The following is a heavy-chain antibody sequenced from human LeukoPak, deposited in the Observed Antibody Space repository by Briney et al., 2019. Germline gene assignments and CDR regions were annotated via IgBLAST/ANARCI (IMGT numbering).Heavy chain of an antibody. CDR2: IIPIFGTA. D-gene: IGHD2-15*01. V-gene: IGHV1-69*06. J-gene: IGHJ5*02. CDR1: GGTFSSYA. CDR3: ARDPNQHCSGGSCYRWFDP. Sequence: ASVKVSCKASGGTFSSYAISWVRQAPGQGLEWMGGIIPIFGTANYAQKFQGRVTITADKSTSTAYMELSSLRSEDTAVYYCARDPNQHCSGGSCYRWFDPWGQGTLVTVSS.